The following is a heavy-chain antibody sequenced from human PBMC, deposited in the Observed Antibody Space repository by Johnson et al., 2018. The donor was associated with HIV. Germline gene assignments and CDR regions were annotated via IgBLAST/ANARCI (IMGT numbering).Heavy chain of an antibody. CDR2: ISYDGSNK. CDR3: ARFDGFITTLRVIGDAFDV. V-gene: IGHV3-30*04. J-gene: IGHJ3*01. D-gene: IGHD3-22*01. Sequence: QVQLVESGGGVVQPGRSLRLSCAASGFTFSSYAMHWVRQAPGKGLEWVAVISYDGSNKYYADSVKGRFTISRDNSENTLYLQMNSLRPEDTAVYYCARFDGFITTLRVIGDAFDVWGQGTMVTVSS. CDR1: GFTFSSYA.